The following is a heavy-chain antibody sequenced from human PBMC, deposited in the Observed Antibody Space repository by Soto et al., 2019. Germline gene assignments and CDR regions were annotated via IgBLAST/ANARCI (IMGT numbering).Heavy chain of an antibody. D-gene: IGHD6-19*01. CDR1: GGSFSSYA. Sequence: QVQLVQSGAEVKKPGSSVKVSCKASGGSFSSYAISWVRQAPVQGLEWMGGIIPIFGTATYAQKFQGRVTIIADKSTSTAYMELSSLRSEDTVVYYCARAGPVAGNHAFDIWGQGTLVTVSS. V-gene: IGHV1-69*06. J-gene: IGHJ3*02. CDR3: ARAGPVAGNHAFDI. CDR2: IIPIFGTA.